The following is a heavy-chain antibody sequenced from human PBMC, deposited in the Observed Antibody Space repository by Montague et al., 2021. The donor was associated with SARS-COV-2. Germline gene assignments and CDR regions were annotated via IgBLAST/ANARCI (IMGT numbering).Heavy chain of an antibody. CDR3: ARVLLVTYYGVDV. J-gene: IGHJ6*02. CDR1: GFTFSSYE. Sequence: SLRLSCAASGFTFSSYEMNWVRQAPGKGLEWVSYISSSGSTIYYADSVKGRFTISRDNAKNSLYLQMNSLRAEDTAVYYCARVLLVTYYGVDVWGQGTTVTVSS. V-gene: IGHV3-48*03. D-gene: IGHD3-9*01. CDR2: ISSSGSTI.